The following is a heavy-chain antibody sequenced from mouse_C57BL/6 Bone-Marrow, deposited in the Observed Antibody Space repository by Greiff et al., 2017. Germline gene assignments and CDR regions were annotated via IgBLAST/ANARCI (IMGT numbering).Heavy chain of an antibody. CDR3: ARGGYLAWFAY. V-gene: IGHV1-69*01. J-gene: IGHJ3*01. D-gene: IGHD2-3*01. CDR1: GYTFTSYW. Sequence: QVQLQQPGAELVMPGASVKLSCKASGYTFTSYWMHWVKQRPGQGLEWIGEIDPSDSYTNYNQKFKGKSTLTVDKSSSTAYMQLSSLTSGDSAVYYCARGGYLAWFAYWGQGTLVTVSA. CDR2: IDPSDSYT.